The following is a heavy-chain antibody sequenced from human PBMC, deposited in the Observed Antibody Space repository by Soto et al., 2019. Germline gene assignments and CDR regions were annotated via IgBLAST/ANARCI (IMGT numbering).Heavy chain of an antibody. V-gene: IGHV4-61*01. CDR3: ARVRSRRAFDY. CDR1: CGSVSSGSYY. CDR2: IYYSGST. D-gene: IGHD3-10*01. Sequence: SETLSLTCTVSCGSVSSGSYYWSWIRQPPGKGLEWIGYIYYSGSTNYNPSLKSRVTISVDTSKNQFSLKLSSVTAADTAVYYCARVRSRRAFDYWGQGTLVTVSS. J-gene: IGHJ4*02.